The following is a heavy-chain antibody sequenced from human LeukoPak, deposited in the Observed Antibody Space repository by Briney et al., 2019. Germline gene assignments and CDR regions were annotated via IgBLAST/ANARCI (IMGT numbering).Heavy chain of an antibody. CDR1: GGSISSYY. D-gene: IGHD1-14*01. J-gene: IGHJ4*02. V-gene: IGHV4-59*01. CDR2: INYSGST. Sequence: SDTLSLTCTVSGGSISSYYWSWIRQPPGKGLEWIGYINYSGSTDYNPSLKSRVTMSVDTSKNQFSLKLSSVTAADTAMYYCAREGRQDHVYFDHWGQGSLVTVSS. CDR3: AREGRQDHVYFDH.